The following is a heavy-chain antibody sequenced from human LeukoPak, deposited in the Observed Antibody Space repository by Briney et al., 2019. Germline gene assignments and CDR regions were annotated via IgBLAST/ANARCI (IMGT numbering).Heavy chain of an antibody. V-gene: IGHV1-69*13. D-gene: IGHD1-26*01. CDR2: IIPIFGTA. CDR1: GGTFISYA. J-gene: IGHJ3*02. Sequence: SVKVSCKASGGTFISYAISWVRQAPGQGLEWMGGIIPIFGTANYAQKFQGRVTITADESTSTAYMELSSLRSEDTAVYYCARELLPQLGSYYDSNAFDIWGQGTMVTVSS. CDR3: ARELLPQLGSYYDSNAFDI.